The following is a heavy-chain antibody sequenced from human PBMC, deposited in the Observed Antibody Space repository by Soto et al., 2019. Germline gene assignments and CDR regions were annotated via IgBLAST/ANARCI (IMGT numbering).Heavy chain of an antibody. J-gene: IGHJ4*02. V-gene: IGHV3-23*01. CDR3: AKYTSGWDFDH. D-gene: IGHD6-19*01. Sequence: GGSLRLSCAASGFTFSAYAMSWVRQAPVKGLEWVSAITGSGAGTYYADSVRGRFTISRDNSKDTLYLQMNSLRAEDTAVYYCAKYTSGWDFDHWGQGTLVTVSS. CDR1: GFTFSAYA. CDR2: ITGSGAGT.